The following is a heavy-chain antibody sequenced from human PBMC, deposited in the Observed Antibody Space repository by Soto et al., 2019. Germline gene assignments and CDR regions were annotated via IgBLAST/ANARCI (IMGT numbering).Heavy chain of an antibody. D-gene: IGHD3-10*01. CDR1: GGTFSTHE. J-gene: IGHJ4*02. V-gene: IGHV1-69*01. Sequence: QVQLVQSGAEVKEPGSSVKVSCKTSGGTFSTHEFSWVRQAPGQGLEWMGGILPVFQTTKYAQNFQARVTITADESTSTASMELSSLRSADTARYYCARDQCRHGSGSSYVTGWDSWGQGTQVTVSS. CDR3: ARDQCRHGSGSSYVTGWDS. CDR2: ILPVFQTT.